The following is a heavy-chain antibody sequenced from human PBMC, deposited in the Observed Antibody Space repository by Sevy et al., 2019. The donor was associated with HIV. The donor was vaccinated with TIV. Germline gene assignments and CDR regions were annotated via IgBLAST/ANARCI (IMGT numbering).Heavy chain of an antibody. CDR2: ISYIGST. V-gene: IGHV4-61*01. Sequence: SETLSLTCTVSGVSVSSGSYYWSWIRQPPGKGLEWIGYISYIGSTNYNPSLKSRVTISVDTSKNQLSLRLSSVTAADTAVYYWVTDRIAAAGGYFDYWGQGTLVTVSS. CDR3: VTDRIAAAGGYFDY. D-gene: IGHD6-13*01. J-gene: IGHJ4*02. CDR1: GVSVSSGSYY.